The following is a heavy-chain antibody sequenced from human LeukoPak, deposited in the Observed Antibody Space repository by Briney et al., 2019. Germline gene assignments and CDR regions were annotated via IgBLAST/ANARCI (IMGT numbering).Heavy chain of an antibody. J-gene: IGHJ4*02. D-gene: IGHD6-13*01. CDR1: GYSISSGYY. V-gene: IGHV4-38-2*01. Sequence: PSETLSLTCAVSGYSISSGYYWGWIRQPPGKGLEWIGSIYHSGSTYYNPSLKSRVTISVDTSKNQFSLKLSSVTAADTAVYYCARGRGSSWPFGYWGQGTLVTVSS. CDR2: IYHSGST. CDR3: ARGRGSSWPFGY.